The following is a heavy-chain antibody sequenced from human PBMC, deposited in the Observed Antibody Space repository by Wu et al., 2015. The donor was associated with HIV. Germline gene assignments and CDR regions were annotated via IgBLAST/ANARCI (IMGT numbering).Heavy chain of an antibody. CDR1: GGTFSSYG. Sequence: QVQLVQSGAEVKKPGSSVKVSCKASGGTFSSYGINWVRQAPGQGPEWMGRIIPPLGTANNAQKFQGRVTITADESTSTAYMELSSLRSEDTAVYYCARDSRYYDFWSGQQTPDHFDYWGQGTLVTVSS. CDR2: IIPPLGTA. V-gene: IGHV1-69*11. CDR3: ARDSRYYDFWSGQQTPDHFDY. D-gene: IGHD3-3*01. J-gene: IGHJ4*02.